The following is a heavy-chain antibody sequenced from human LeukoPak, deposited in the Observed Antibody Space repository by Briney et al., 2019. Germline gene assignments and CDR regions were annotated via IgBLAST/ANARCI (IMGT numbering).Heavy chain of an antibody. J-gene: IGHJ4*02. CDR1: GGSISSGGYS. V-gene: IGHV4-30-2*01. CDR2: IYHSGST. D-gene: IGHD3-10*01. Sequence: SQTLSLTCAVSGGSISSGGYSWSWIRQPPGKGLEWIGYIYHSGSTYYNPSLKSRVTISVDRSKNQFSLKLSSVTAADTAVYYCARTPMVQGVIRPWGQGTLVTVSS. CDR3: ARTPMVQGVIRP.